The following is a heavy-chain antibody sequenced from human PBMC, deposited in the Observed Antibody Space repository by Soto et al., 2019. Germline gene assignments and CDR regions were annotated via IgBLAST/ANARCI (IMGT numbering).Heavy chain of an antibody. CDR2: IIPIFGTA. Sequence: QVQLVQSGAEVKKPGSSVKVSCKASGGTFSSYAISWVRQAPGQGLEWMGGIIPIFGTANYAQKFQGRVTITADESTSTAYMELSSLRSEDKAVYYCARDKGYCSGGSCYSPGVYYYYGMDVWGQGTTVTVSS. V-gene: IGHV1-69*01. J-gene: IGHJ6*02. CDR3: ARDKGYCSGGSCYSPGVYYYYGMDV. CDR1: GGTFSSYA. D-gene: IGHD2-15*01.